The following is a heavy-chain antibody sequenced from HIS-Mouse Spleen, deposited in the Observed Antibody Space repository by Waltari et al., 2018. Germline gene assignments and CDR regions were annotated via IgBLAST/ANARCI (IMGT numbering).Heavy chain of an antibody. CDR2: IYYSGST. D-gene: IGHD6-13*01. J-gene: IGHJ5*02. V-gene: IGHV4-39*07. Sequence: QLQLQESGPGLVKPSETLSLTCTVSGGSIRSSSYYWGWIRQPPGKGLEWIGGIYYSGSTYYNPSLKSRVTISVDTSKNQFSLKLSSVTAADTAVYYCARGDSSNWFDPWGQGTLVTVSS. CDR1: GGSIRSSSYY. CDR3: ARGDSSNWFDP.